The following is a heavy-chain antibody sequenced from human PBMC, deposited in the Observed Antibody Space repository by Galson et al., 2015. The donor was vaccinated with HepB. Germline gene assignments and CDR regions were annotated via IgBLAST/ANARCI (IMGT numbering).Heavy chain of an antibody. Sequence: LSCAVSGFPFRSYAMSWVRQAPGKCMEWVSAIGGTGRARFLAVSVTVRFIVASQNSTDPLFVQMNTLTAQDTAVYDCTKIVVLLYNQYHLDAWGKGTTVTVSS. D-gene: IGHD2-21*01. CDR2: IGGTGRAR. CDR3: TKIVVLLYNQYHLDA. V-gene: IGHV3-23*01. J-gene: IGHJ6*04. CDR1: GFPFRSYA.